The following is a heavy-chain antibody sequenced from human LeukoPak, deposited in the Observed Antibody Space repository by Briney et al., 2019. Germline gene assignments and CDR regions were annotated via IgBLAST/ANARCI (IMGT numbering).Heavy chain of an antibody. Sequence: ASVKVSYKASGGTVIIYAISWVRQAPGQGGEWRGGMIPIFGRANYAKKFQGRVTITADESTTTAYMELSSLRSEDTAVYYCTRAPSEGGYGWGWFDPWGQGTLVTVSS. V-gene: IGHV1-69*13. J-gene: IGHJ5*02. CDR1: GGTVIIYA. D-gene: IGHD5-12*01. CDR3: TRAPSEGGYGWGWFDP. CDR2: MIPIFGRA.